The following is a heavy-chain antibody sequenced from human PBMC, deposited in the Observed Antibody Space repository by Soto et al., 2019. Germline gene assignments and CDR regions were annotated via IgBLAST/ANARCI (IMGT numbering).Heavy chain of an antibody. Sequence: QVHLVQSEAEVKKPGASVRVSCKASGYTFTDYYIHWVRQAPGQGLVWMGWTNPNSDGAHYAQKFQGRVTMTRDKATRTLYMEVNRLRSDDTAVYFCARGGGSGWHGDWFDPWGQGTLVTVSS. CDR3: ARGGGSGWHGDWFDP. V-gene: IGHV1-2*02. D-gene: IGHD6-19*01. J-gene: IGHJ5*02. CDR1: GYTFTDYY. CDR2: TNPNSDGA.